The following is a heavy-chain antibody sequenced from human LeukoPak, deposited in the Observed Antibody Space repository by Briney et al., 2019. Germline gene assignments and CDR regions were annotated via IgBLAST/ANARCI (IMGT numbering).Heavy chain of an antibody. D-gene: IGHD1-1*01. J-gene: IGHJ4*02. CDR2: IRSKAYGETA. Sequence: PGGSLRLSCTASGFTFGDYAMSWIRQAPGKGLEWVGFIRSKAYGETADYAASVKGRFTISRDDSKAIAYLQMNSLTTEDTAVYHCTRDRGAYNLYDYWGQGTLVTVSS. CDR1: GFTFGDYA. V-gene: IGHV3-49*03. CDR3: TRDRGAYNLYDY.